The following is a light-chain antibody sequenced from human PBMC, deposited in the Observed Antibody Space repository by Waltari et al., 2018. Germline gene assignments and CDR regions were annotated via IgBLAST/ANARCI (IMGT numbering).Light chain of an antibody. CDR3: CSYTSSDTYV. CDR2: DVV. Sequence: SALPQPASVSGSPGQSIPISCTGTRSDFSLLDFLSWYQQRPGKVPRLIIYDVVKRPSGVSNRFSGSMSGYTATLTISGLQAEDEADYYCCSYTSSDTYVFGSGTTVTVL. V-gene: IGLV2-14*03. J-gene: IGLJ1*01. CDR1: RSDFSLLDF.